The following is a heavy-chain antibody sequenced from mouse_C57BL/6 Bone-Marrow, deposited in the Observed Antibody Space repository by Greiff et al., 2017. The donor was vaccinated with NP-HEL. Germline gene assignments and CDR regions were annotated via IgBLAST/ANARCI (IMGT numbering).Heavy chain of an antibody. CDR2: IRNKANGYTT. CDR1: GFTFTDYY. Sequence: EVHLVESGGGLVQPGGSLSLSCAASGFTFTDYYMSWVRQPPGKALEWLGFIRNKANGYTTEYSASVKGRFTISRDNSQSILYLQMNALRAEDSATYYCARYGSSHRYFDYWGQGTTLTVSS. CDR3: ARYGSSHRYFDY. D-gene: IGHD1-1*01. J-gene: IGHJ2*01. V-gene: IGHV7-3*01.